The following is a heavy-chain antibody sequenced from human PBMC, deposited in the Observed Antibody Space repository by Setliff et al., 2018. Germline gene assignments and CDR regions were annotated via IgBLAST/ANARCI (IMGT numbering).Heavy chain of an antibody. CDR3: AKGGGDGFWSGYYLDY. J-gene: IGHJ4*02. Sequence: GGSLRLSCAASGFTFSTHSMNWVRQAPGKGLEWVSSISRSSTYISYADSVKGRFTISRDNVKNSLFLQMNSLRADDTAVYFCAKGGGDGFWSGYYLDYWGQGTVVTVSS. CDR1: GFTFSTHS. CDR2: ISRSSTYI. V-gene: IGHV3-21*04. D-gene: IGHD3-3*01.